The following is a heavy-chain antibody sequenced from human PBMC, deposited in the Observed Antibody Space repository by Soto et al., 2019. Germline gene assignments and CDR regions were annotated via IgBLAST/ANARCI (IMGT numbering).Heavy chain of an antibody. CDR2: TRSDGRAT. V-gene: IGHV3-74*03. D-gene: IGHD2-15*01. CDR3: ARDLEYCNGRSCYHLDDGVDI. J-gene: IGHJ3*02. Sequence: EVQLVESGGGLVQPGGSLRLSCAASGLTFNNYWMHWVRQAPGKGLVWMSRTRSDGRATKDAGLVKGRFTISRDNANSTLFLQMKSLRAEDTALYYGARDLEYCNGRSCYHLDDGVDIWGQGTMVTVSS. CDR1: GLTFNNYW.